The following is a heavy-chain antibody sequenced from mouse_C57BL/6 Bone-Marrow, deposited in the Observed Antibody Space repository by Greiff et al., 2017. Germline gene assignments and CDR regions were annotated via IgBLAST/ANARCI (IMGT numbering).Heavy chain of an antibody. Sequence: QVQLKQPGAELVKPGASVKLSCKASGYTFTSYWMHWVKQRPGQGLEWIGMIHPNSGSTNYNEKFKSKATLTVDKSSSTAYMQLSSLTSEDSAVYYCARTHYGSRKGFDYWGQGTTLTVSS. D-gene: IGHD1-1*01. J-gene: IGHJ2*01. CDR1: GYTFTSYW. CDR2: IHPNSGST. CDR3: ARTHYGSRKGFDY. V-gene: IGHV1-64*01.